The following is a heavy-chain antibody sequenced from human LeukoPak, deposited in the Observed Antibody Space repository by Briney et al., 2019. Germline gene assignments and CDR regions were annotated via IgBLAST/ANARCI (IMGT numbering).Heavy chain of an antibody. V-gene: IGHV4-31*03. J-gene: IGHJ4*02. CDR1: GGSISSGGYY. CDR3: AKGDYYGSGSYVDY. Sequence: PSETLSLTCTASGGSISSGGYYWSWIRQHPGKGLEWIGYIYYSGSTYYNPSLKSRVTISVDTSKNQFSLKLSSVTAADTAVYYCAKGDYYGSGSYVDYWGQGTLVTVSS. CDR2: IYYSGST. D-gene: IGHD3-10*01.